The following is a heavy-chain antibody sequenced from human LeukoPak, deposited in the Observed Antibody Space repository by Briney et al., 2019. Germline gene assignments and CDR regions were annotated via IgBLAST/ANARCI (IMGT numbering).Heavy chain of an antibody. CDR2: ISSSSSYI. V-gene: IGHV3-21*01. D-gene: IGHD2-15*01. CDR1: GFTFSSYS. J-gene: IGHJ4*02. Sequence: PGGPLRLSCAASGFTFSSYSMSWVRQASGKGLEWDSSISSSSSYIYYADSVKGRFTISRDNAKNSLYLQMNSLRAEDTAVYYCAIMVCSGGSCFFDYWGQGTLVTVSS. CDR3: AIMVCSGGSCFFDY.